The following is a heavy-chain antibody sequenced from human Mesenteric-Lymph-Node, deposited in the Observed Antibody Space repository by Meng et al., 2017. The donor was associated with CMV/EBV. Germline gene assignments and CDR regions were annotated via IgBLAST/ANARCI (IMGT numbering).Heavy chain of an antibody. CDR3: ARGSGTYYGKFLAFDI. V-gene: IGHV1-8*01. CDR2: MNPNSGNT. D-gene: IGHD1-26*01. CDR1: GYTFTSYD. Sequence: ASVKVSCKASGYTFTSYDINWVRQATGQGLEWMGWMNPNSGNTGYAQKLQGRVTMTTDTSTSTVSMELRSLRSDDTAVYYCARGSGTYYGKFLAFDIWGQGTMVTVSS. J-gene: IGHJ3*02.